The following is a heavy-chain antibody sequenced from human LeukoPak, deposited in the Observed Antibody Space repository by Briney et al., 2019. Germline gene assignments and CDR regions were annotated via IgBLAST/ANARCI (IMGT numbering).Heavy chain of an antibody. V-gene: IGHV3-23*01. J-gene: IGHJ6*02. CDR3: ANPEWLLPSYYYYGLDV. Sequence: PGGPLRLSCAASGFTFSSYAMIWVRQAPGKGLEWLSSIRGSGVSTYYADSVKGRFTISRDNSKNTLYLQMDSLRVEDTAVYYCANPEWLLPSYYYYGLDVWGQGTTVTVSS. CDR2: IRGSGVST. D-gene: IGHD3-3*01. CDR1: GFTFSSYA.